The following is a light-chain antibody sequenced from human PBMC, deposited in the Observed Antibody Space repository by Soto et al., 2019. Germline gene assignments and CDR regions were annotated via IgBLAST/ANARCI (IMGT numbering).Light chain of an antibody. CDR2: GAS. Sequence: EIVLTQSPGTLSLSPGERATLSSRASKSVSSGYLAWYKQEPGQAPRLLIYGASSRATGITDRFSGSGSGTDITLTISRLQPEDIAVNYCQQYESSPRTFGQGTKLEIK. CDR3: QQYESSPRT. V-gene: IGKV3-20*01. CDR1: KSVSSGY. J-gene: IGKJ1*01.